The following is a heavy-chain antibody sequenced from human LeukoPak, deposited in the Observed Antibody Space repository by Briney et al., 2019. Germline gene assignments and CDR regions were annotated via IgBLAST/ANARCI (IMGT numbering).Heavy chain of an antibody. Sequence: PGGSLRLSCAASGFTFSSYWMHWVRQAPGKGLVWVSRINSDGSITTYADSVKGRFTISRDNSKNTLYLQMDSLRAEDTAVYYCARGHSSSWYGGDWGQGTLVTVSS. CDR1: GFTFSSYW. V-gene: IGHV3-74*01. J-gene: IGHJ4*02. CDR3: ARGHSSSWYGGD. D-gene: IGHD6-13*01. CDR2: INSDGSIT.